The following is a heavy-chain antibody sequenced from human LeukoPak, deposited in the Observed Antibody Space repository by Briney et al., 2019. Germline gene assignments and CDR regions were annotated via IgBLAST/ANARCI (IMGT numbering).Heavy chain of an antibody. J-gene: IGHJ4*02. CDR3: SLRYSSGWLGY. Sequence: ASVKVSCKASGYTFTSYYMHWVRQAPGQGLEWMGIINPSGGSTSYAQKFQGRVTMTRDTSTSTAYMELSSLRSEDTAVYYCSLRYSSGWLGYWGQGTLVTVSS. D-gene: IGHD6-19*01. CDR2: INPSGGST. CDR1: GYTFTSYY. V-gene: IGHV1-46*03.